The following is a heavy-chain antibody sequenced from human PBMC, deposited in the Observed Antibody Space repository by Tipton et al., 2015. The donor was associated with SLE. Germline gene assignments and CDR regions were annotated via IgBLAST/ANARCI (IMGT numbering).Heavy chain of an antibody. D-gene: IGHD1-1*01. CDR2: IYHSGST. CDR1: AGSISSYY. V-gene: IGHV4-38-2*02. CDR3: ARAGRAWNRFDY. J-gene: IGHJ4*02. Sequence: TLSLTCTVSAGSISSYYWSWIRQPPGKGLEWIGSIYHSGSTYYNPSLKSRVTISVDTSKNQFSLKLSSVTAADTAVYYCARAGRAWNRFDYLGQGTLVTVS.